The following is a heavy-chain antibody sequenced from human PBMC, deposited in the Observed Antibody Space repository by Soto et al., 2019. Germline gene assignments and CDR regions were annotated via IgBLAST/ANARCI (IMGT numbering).Heavy chain of an antibody. V-gene: IGHV1-3*01. Sequence: GASVKVSCKASGYTLTSYAMHWVRQAPGQRLEWMGWINAGNGNTKYSQKFQGRVTITRDTSASTAYMELSSLRSEDTAVHYCARGGGYSYGYGGGVDYWGQGTLVTVSS. CDR3: ARGGGYSYGYGGGVDY. CDR1: GYTLTSYA. CDR2: INAGNGNT. J-gene: IGHJ4*02. D-gene: IGHD5-18*01.